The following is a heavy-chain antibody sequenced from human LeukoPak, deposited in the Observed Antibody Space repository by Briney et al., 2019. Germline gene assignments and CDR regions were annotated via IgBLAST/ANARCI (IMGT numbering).Heavy chain of an antibody. D-gene: IGHD6-19*01. J-gene: IGHJ5*02. CDR2: ITPKSDYI. V-gene: IGHV3-21*01. Sequence: GGSLRLSCAASGFTFSSFSFNWVRKAPGKGLEWVSSITPKSDYIWYAESVKGRFTISRDNAQNSLYLQMNSLRVEDTSLYYCVRGFYGSGSGSGRVYYFDRWGQGTQVTVSS. CDR3: VRGFYGSGSGSGRVYYFDR. CDR1: GFTFSSFS.